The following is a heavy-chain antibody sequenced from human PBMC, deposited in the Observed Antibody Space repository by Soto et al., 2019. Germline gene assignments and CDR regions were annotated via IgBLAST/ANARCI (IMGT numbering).Heavy chain of an antibody. CDR3: AKALYGDHVPFDY. J-gene: IGHJ4*02. CDR2: ISGSGGST. D-gene: IGHD4-17*01. CDR1: GFTFSSYA. V-gene: IGHV3-23*01. Sequence: EVQLLESGGGLVQPGGSLRLSCAASGFTFSSYAMSWVRQAPGKGLEWVSAISGSGGSTYYADSVKGRFTISRDNSKNTLYLQMNSLRVEDTAVYSCAKALYGDHVPFDYCGQGTLVTVSS.